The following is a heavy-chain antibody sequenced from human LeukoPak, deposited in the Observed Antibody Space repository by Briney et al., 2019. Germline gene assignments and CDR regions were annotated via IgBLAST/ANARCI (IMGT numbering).Heavy chain of an antibody. J-gene: IGHJ4*02. V-gene: IGHV3-33*06. CDR2: IWYDGSNK. D-gene: IGHD2-15*01. Sequence: SGGSLRLSCAASGFTFSSYGMHWVRQAAGKGLEWVAVIWYDGSNKYYADSVKGRFTISRDNSKNTLYLQMNSLRAEDTAVYYCAKDGYCSGGSCVIDYWGQGTLVTVSS. CDR3: AKDGYCSGGSCVIDY. CDR1: GFTFSSYG.